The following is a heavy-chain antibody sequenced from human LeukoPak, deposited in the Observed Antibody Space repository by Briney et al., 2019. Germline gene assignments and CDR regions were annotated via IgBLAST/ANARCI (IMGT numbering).Heavy chain of an antibody. V-gene: IGHV3-23*01. CDR2: ISGSGGST. Sequence: GGSLRLSCAASGFTFSSYAMSWVRQAPGKGLEWVSAISGSGGSTYYVDSVKGRFTISRDNSKNTLYLQMNSLRAEDTAVYYCARYSGYDYYYYYGMDVWGQGTTVTVSS. CDR3: ARYSGYDYYYYYGMDV. CDR1: GFTFSSYA. D-gene: IGHD5-12*01. J-gene: IGHJ6*02.